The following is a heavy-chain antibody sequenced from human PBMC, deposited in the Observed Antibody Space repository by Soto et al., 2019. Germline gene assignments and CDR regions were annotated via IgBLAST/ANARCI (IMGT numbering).Heavy chain of an antibody. Sequence: PSETLSLTCTVSGGSISSGDYYWSWIRQPPGKGLEWIGYIYYSGSTYYNPSLKSRVTISVDTSKNQFSLKLSSVTAADTAVYYCARDPYGSGSYTDWGQGTLVTVSS. CDR3: ARDPYGSGSYTD. CDR2: IYYSGST. D-gene: IGHD3-10*01. V-gene: IGHV4-30-4*01. J-gene: IGHJ4*02. CDR1: GGSISSGDYY.